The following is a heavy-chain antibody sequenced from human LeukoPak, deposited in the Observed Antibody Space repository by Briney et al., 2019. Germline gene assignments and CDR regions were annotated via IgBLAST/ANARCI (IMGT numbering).Heavy chain of an antibody. CDR2: IYSGGST. CDR1: GFTVSSSY. Sequence: GGSLRLSCAASGFTVSSSYMSWVRQAPGKGLEWVSVIYSGGSTYYADSVKGRFTISRDNSKNTLYLQMNSLRAEDTAVYYCARAMTTVTLYYYYYMDVWGKGTTVTVSS. J-gene: IGHJ6*03. V-gene: IGHV3-53*01. CDR3: ARAMTTVTLYYYYYMDV. D-gene: IGHD4-17*01.